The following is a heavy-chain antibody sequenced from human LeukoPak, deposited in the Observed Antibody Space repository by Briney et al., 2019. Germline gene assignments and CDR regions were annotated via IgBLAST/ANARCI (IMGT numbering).Heavy chain of an antibody. V-gene: IGHV3-74*01. CDR3: AAQPCSGGVCYLDY. J-gene: IGHJ4*02. Sequence: PGGSLRLSCAASGNYWMHWVRQAPGKGLVWVSHINSDGSWTSYADSVKGRFTISKDNAKNTVYLQMNDLRAEDTAVYYCAAQPCSGGVCYLDYWGQGTLVTVSS. CDR1: GNYW. CDR2: INSDGSWT. D-gene: IGHD2-8*02.